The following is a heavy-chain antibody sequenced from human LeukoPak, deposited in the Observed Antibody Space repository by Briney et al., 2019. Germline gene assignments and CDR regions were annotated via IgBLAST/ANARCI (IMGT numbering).Heavy chain of an antibody. CDR2: ISYDGSNK. Sequence: PGGSLRLSCAASGFTFSSYAMHWVRQAPGKGLEWVAVISYDGSNKYYADSVKGRFTISRDNSKNTLYLQMNSLRAEDTAVYYXXXXXXXXXXGTNLFDYWGQGTLVTVSS. V-gene: IGHV3-30-3*01. CDR1: GFTFSSYA. CDR3: XXXXXXXXXGTNLFDY. D-gene: IGHD2-2*01. J-gene: IGHJ4*02.